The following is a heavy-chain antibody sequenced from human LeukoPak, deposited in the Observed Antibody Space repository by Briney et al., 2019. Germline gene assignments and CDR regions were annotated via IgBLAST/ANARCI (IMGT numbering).Heavy chain of an antibody. CDR1: GYTFTGYY. CDR3: ARVTRGPNWHFDY. Sequence: GASVKVSCKASGYTFTGYYMHWVRQAPGQGLEWMGWINPNSGGTNYAQKFQGRVTMTRDTSISTGCMELSRLRSDETAVYYCARVTRGPNWHFDYWGQGTLVTVSS. D-gene: IGHD2-2*01. V-gene: IGHV1-2*02. J-gene: IGHJ4*02. CDR2: INPNSGGT.